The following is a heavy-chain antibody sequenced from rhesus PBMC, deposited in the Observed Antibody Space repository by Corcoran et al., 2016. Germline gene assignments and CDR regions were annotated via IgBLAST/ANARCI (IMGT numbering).Heavy chain of an antibody. CDR3: ASYCTGSGGYEYGLDS. CDR2: IYGKSGTT. Sequence: QVQQQESGPGLVKPSETLSLTCAVSVGSISDSYYWNWIRQPPGTWLEWIGNIYGKSGTTNDNHSLKSRVAISKDTSKNQCFLKLSAVTAADTAVYYCASYCTGSGGYEYGLDSWGQGVVVTVSS. D-gene: IGHD2-21*01. CDR1: VGSISDSYY. J-gene: IGHJ6*01. V-gene: IGHV4S9*01.